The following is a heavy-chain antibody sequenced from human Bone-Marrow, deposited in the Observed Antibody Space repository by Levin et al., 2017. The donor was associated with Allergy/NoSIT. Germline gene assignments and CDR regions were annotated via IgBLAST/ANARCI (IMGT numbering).Heavy chain of an antibody. CDR1: GGSCSGCN. CDR2: INHSGST. J-gene: IGHJ4*02. V-gene: IGHV4-34*01. CDR3: ARSPPREYSDGSGYYHGSFDY. D-gene: IGHD3-22*01. Sequence: PSETLSLNCDLYGGSCSGCNWSWIRQPPGKGLEWIGEINHSGSTNYSPSLKSRVTISRDTSKNQLSLKLRSVTAADTAVYYCARSPPREYSDGSGYYHGSFDYWGQGTLVTVSS.